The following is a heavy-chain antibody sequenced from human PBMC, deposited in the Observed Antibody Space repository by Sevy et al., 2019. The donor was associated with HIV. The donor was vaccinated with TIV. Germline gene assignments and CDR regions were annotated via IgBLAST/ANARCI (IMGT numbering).Heavy chain of an antibody. V-gene: IGHV3-21*01. CDR1: RFTFSSDS. D-gene: IGHD3-10*01. CDR3: ARDRDGSGSSGGYGMDV. J-gene: IGHJ6*02. Sequence: GGSLRLSCVASRFTFSSDSMHWVRQAPGKGLEWVSSISSSSSYIYYAASVKGRFSISRDNAKKSLYLQMNSLRVEDTAVYYCARDRDGSGSSGGYGMDVWGQGTTVTVSS. CDR2: ISSSSSYI.